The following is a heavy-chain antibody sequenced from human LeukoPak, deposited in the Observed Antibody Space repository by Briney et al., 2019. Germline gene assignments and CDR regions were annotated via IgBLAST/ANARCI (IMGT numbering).Heavy chain of an antibody. CDR2: SSSSGRTV. D-gene: IGHD3-22*01. CDR3: ARGGGDSSGYYFFQH. Sequence: PGGSLRLSCAASGFSVSSYEMNWVRQAPGKGLEWVSYSSSSGRTVYYAGSVKGRFTISRDNDKNALYLQMNSLRAEDTAVYYCARGGGDSSGYYFFQHWGQGTLVTVSS. J-gene: IGHJ1*01. CDR1: GFSVSSYE. V-gene: IGHV3-48*03.